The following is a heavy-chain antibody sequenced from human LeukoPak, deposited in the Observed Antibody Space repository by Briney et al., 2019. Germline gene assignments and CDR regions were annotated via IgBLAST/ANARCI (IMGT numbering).Heavy chain of an antibody. Sequence: GGSLRLSCAASGFTFTNYAMNWVRQAPGKGPEWVATVSYDGTDTSYADSVKGRFAIFRDNSKNTLYLQMNSLRTEDTAVYYCAKDGLRCSSTSCHDDAFDIWGQGTVVTVSS. CDR3: AKDGLRCSSTSCHDDAFDI. CDR1: GFTFTNYA. V-gene: IGHV3-30*09. D-gene: IGHD2-2*01. J-gene: IGHJ3*02. CDR2: VSYDGTDT.